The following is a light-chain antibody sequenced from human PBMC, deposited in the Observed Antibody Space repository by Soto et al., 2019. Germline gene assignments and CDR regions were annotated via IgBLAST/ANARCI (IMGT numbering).Light chain of an antibody. V-gene: IGLV2-8*01. CDR3: SSSAANTNFYLV. CDR1: SSDVGGYNY. CDR2: EVT. J-gene: IGLJ3*02. Sequence: QSALTQPPSASGSPGQSVTISCTGTSSDVGGYNYVSWYQQYPGRAPKLMIYEVTKRPSGVPDRFSGSKSGNTASLTVSGLQAEDEADYYCSSSAANTNFYLVFGGGTKLTVL.